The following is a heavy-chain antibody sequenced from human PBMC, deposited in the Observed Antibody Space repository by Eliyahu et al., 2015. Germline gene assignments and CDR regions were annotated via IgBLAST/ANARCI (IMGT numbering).Heavy chain of an antibody. D-gene: IGHD3-22*01. V-gene: IGHV4-34*01. CDR2: INHSGST. J-gene: IGHJ4*02. Sequence: QVQLQQWGAGLLKPSETLSLTCAVYGGSFSGYYWSWIRQPPGKGLEWIGEINHSGSTNYNPSLKSRVTISVDTSKNQFSLKLSSVTAADTAVYYCARPPYYYDSSGYYRDYWGQGTLVTVSS. CDR3: ARPPYYYDSSGYYRDY. CDR1: GGSFSGYY.